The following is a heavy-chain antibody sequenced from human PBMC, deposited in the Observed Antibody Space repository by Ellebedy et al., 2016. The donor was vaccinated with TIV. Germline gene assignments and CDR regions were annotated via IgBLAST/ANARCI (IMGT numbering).Heavy chain of an antibody. CDR1: GFTFSSYS. CDR3: GRAMDV. Sequence: GGSLRLXXAASGFTFSSYSMNWVRRAPGKGLEWVSYISSGSGNIYYADSVKGRFTISRDNAKNSLYLQMNSLRVEDTAVYYCGRAMDVWGKGTTVTVSS. J-gene: IGHJ6*04. V-gene: IGHV3-48*04. CDR2: ISSGSGNI.